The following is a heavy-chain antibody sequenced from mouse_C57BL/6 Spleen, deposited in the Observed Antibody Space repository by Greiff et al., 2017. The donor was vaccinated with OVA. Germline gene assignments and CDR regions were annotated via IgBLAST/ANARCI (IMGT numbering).Heavy chain of an antibody. CDR3: VRHARDKDYGSSYAMDY. V-gene: IGHV10-1*01. Sequence: EVHLVESGGGLVQPKGSLKLSCAASGFSFNTYAMNWVRQAPGKGLEWVARIRSKSNNYATYYADSVKDRFTISRDDSESMLYLQMNNLKTEDTAMYYCVRHARDKDYGSSYAMDYWGQGTSVTVSS. CDR2: IRSKSNNYAT. D-gene: IGHD1-1*01. CDR1: GFSFNTYA. J-gene: IGHJ4*01.